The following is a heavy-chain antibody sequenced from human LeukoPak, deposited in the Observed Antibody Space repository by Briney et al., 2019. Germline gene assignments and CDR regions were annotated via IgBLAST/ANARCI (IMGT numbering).Heavy chain of an antibody. CDR2: IYYSGST. V-gene: IGHV4-31*03. J-gene: IGHJ5*02. Sequence: SETLSLTCTVSGGSISSGGYYWSWIRQHPGKGLEWIGYIYYSGSTYYNPSLKSRFTISVDTSKNQFSLKLSSVTAADTAVYYCARDVYDLRFDPWGQGALVTVSS. CDR3: ARDVYDLRFDP. D-gene: IGHD3-3*01. CDR1: GGSISSGGYY.